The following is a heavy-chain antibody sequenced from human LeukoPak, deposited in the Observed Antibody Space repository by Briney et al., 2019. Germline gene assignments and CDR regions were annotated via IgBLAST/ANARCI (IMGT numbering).Heavy chain of an antibody. CDR2: INAGNGNT. V-gene: IGHV1-3*01. Sequence: VASVKVSCKASGYTFTSYAMHWVRQAPGQRLEWMGWINAGNGNTKYSQKFQGRVTITRDTSASTAYMELSSLRSEDTAVYYCARGTGYCSSTSRYKSWEPNYYYGMDVWGQGTTVTVSS. J-gene: IGHJ6*02. CDR3: ARGTGYCSSTSRYKSWEPNYYYGMDV. D-gene: IGHD2-2*02. CDR1: GYTFTSYA.